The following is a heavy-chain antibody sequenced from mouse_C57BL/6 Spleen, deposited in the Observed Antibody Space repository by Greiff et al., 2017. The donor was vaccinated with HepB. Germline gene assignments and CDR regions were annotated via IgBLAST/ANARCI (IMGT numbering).Heavy chain of an antibody. Sequence: EVQLQQSGAELVKPGASVKLSCTASGFNIKDYYMHWVKQRTEQGLEWIGRIDPEDGETKYAPKFQGKATITADTSSHTSYLQLSSLTSDDTAVYYCARFWVTTVVATECWFAYWGQGTLVTVAA. V-gene: IGHV14-2*01. CDR3: ARFWVTTVVATECWFAY. J-gene: IGHJ3*01. D-gene: IGHD1-1*01. CDR2: IDPEDGET. CDR1: GFNIKDYY.